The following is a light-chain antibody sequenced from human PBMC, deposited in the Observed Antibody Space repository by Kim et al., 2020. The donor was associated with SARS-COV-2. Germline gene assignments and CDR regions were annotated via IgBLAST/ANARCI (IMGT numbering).Light chain of an antibody. CDR3: GTWDNSLSAGV. V-gene: IGLV1-51*01. Sequence: QSVLTHPPSVSAAPGQKVTISCSGSSSNVRYNFVSWYQQLPGTAPKLLIYDNDKRPSGIPNRFSASKSGTSATLGITGLQTGDEADYYCGTWDNSLSAGVFGGGTQLTVL. J-gene: IGLJ2*01. CDR1: SSNVRYNF. CDR2: DND.